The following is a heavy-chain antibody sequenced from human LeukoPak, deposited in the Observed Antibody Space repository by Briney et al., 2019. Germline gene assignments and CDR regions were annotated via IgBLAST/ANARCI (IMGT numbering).Heavy chain of an antibody. D-gene: IGHD4-17*01. CDR2: IYTSGST. J-gene: IGHJ4*02. V-gene: IGHV4-61*02. CDR3: AALYGDTSDY. Sequence: SETLSLTCTVSGGSISSGSYYWSWTRQPAGKGLEWIGRIYTSGSTNYNPSLKSRVTISVDTSKNQFSLKLSSVTAADTAVYYCAALYGDTSDYWGQGTLVTVSS. CDR1: GGSISSGSYY.